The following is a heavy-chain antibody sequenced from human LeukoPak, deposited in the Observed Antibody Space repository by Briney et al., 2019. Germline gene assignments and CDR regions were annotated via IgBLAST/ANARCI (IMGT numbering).Heavy chain of an antibody. J-gene: IGHJ5*02. CDR1: GFTFSNAW. CDR2: IKSKTDGGTT. V-gene: IGHV3-15*01. CDR3: TTDRGDLFGGP. D-gene: IGHD3-16*01. Sequence: GGSLRLSCAASGFTFSNAWMSWVRQAPGKGREWVGRIKSKTDGGTTDYAAPVKGRFTISRDDSKNTLYLQMSSLTTEDTAAYYCTTDRGDLFGGPWGQGTLVTVSS.